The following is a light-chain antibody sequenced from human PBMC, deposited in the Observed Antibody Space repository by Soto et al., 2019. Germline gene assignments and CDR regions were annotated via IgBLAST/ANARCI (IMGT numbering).Light chain of an antibody. V-gene: IGKV3-20*01. J-gene: IGKJ3*01. CDR3: QQYGSSSFT. CDR1: QSVSSSY. CDR2: GAS. Sequence: EIVLTQSPGTLSLSPGERATLSCRASQSVSSSYLAWYQQKPGQAPRLLIYGASSRATGIPDSFSGSGSGTDCTLPIGRLEPEDFVVYYCQQYGSSSFTFGPGTKVDIK.